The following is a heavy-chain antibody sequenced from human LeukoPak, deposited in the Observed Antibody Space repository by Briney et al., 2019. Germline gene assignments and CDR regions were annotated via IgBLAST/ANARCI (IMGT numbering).Heavy chain of an antibody. CDR1: GYSFTSYW. CDR3: SGRGARAAVAGSYWYFDL. V-gene: IGHV5-51*01. CDR2: IYPGDSDT. D-gene: IGHD6-19*01. J-gene: IGHJ2*01. Sequence: GESLKISCKGSGYSFTSYWIVWVRQMPGKGLEWMGIIYPGDSDTRYSPSFQGQVTISADKSISTAYLQWSSLKASDTAMDYWSGRGARAAVAGSYWYFDLWGRGTLVTVSS.